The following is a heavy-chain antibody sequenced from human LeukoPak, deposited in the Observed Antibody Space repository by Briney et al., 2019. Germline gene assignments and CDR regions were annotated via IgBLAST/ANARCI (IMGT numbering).Heavy chain of an antibody. Sequence: SETLSLTCTVSGGSISSGGYYWSWIRQHPVKGLEWIGYIYYSGSTYYNPSLKSRVTISVDTSKTQFSLKLSSVTAADTAVYYCARVRRSIAAAGHWFDPWGQGTLVTVSS. D-gene: IGHD6-13*01. V-gene: IGHV4-31*03. CDR3: ARVRRSIAAAGHWFDP. CDR1: GGSISSGGYY. CDR2: IYYSGST. J-gene: IGHJ5*02.